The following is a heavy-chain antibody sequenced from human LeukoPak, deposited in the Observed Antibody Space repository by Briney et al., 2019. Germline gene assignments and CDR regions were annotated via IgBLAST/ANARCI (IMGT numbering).Heavy chain of an antibody. J-gene: IGHJ5*02. CDR2: INHSGST. V-gene: IGHV4-34*01. CDR1: GGSFSGYY. Sequence: SETLSLTCAVYGGSFSGYYWSWIRQPPGKGLEWIGEINHSGSTNYNPSLKSRVTISVDTSKNQFSLKLSSVTAADTAVYYCAGGGYVRGSYRENWFDPWGQGTLVTVSS. CDR3: AGGGYVRGSYRENWFDP. D-gene: IGHD3-16*02.